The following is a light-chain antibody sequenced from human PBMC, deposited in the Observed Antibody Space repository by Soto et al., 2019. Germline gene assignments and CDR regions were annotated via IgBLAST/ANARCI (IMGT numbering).Light chain of an antibody. CDR3: SSFAGTNTFALYV. V-gene: IGLV2-11*01. J-gene: IGLJ1*01. CDR2: DVS. Sequence: QSVLTQPRSVSGSPGQSVTISCTGTSSNVGGYNFVSWYQQHPGKAPKLVMYDVSQRPSGVPDRFSASKSGNTASLTISGLQADDEADYYCSSFAGTNTFALYVFGTGTKVTVL. CDR1: SSNVGGYNF.